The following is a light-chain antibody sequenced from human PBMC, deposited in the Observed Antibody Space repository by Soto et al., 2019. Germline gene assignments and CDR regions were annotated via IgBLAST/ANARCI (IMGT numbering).Light chain of an antibody. Sequence: DIQMTQSPSSLSASVGDRITITCQATRDIRTSLNWYHQKPGKAPELVISAASNVLFRAPSTFTGSGSGTHFTFTISSLQPKDIGTYYCQQYADLPRTFGQGTKLEI. V-gene: IGKV1-33*01. CDR1: RDIRTS. CDR2: AAS. J-gene: IGKJ2*01. CDR3: QQYADLPRT.